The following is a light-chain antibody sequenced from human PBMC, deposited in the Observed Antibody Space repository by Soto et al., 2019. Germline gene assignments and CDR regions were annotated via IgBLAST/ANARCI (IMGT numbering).Light chain of an antibody. CDR3: SSYTSSITHVV. V-gene: IGLV2-14*01. J-gene: IGLJ2*01. Sequence: QSVLTKHASVSGSPGQSITISCTGTSNDVGGYNFVSWYQQHPGKAPKLMIYEVSNRPSGVSNRFAGSKSGNTASLTISGLQAEDEADYYCSSYTSSITHVVFGGGTKVTVL. CDR2: EVS. CDR1: SNDVGGYNF.